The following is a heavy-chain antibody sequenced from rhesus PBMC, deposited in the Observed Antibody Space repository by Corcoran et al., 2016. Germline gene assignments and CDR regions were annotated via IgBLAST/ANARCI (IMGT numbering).Heavy chain of an antibody. J-gene: IGHJ4*01. D-gene: IGHD1-44*01. Sequence: EVQLVQSGAEVKRPWESLKISCKTSGYSFTSFWIHWVRQMPGKGLEWMGAIDPSKSDTRYSPYFQGQVTISADKSISTTFLQWSSLKASDSATYYCCLLGGTTFDYWGQGVLVTVSS. CDR1: GYSFTSFW. CDR2: IDPSKSDT. V-gene: IGHV5-2*01. CDR3: CLLGGTTFDY.